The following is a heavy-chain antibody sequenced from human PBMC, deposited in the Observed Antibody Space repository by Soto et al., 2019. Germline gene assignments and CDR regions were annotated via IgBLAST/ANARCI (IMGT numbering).Heavy chain of an antibody. CDR3: AAGGGLPRYY. CDR2: IYYSGST. Sequence: SETLSLTCTVSGCSISSSSYYWGWIRQPPGKGLEWIGSIYYSGSTYYNPSLKSRVTISVDRSKNQFSLKLSSVTAADTAVYYCAAGGGLPRYYWGQGTLVTSPQ. V-gene: IGHV4-39*07. D-gene: IGHD5-12*01. CDR1: GCSISSSSYY. J-gene: IGHJ4*02.